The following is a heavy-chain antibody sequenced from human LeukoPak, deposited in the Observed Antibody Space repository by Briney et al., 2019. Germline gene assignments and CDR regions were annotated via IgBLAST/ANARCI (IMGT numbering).Heavy chain of an antibody. V-gene: IGHV4-59*01. CDR1: GGSISNYY. J-gene: IGHJ6*03. Sequence: PSETLSLTCTVSGGSISNYYWSWIRQPPGKGLEWIGYIYYSGSTNYNPSLKSRVTISVDTSKNQFSLELSSVTAAHTAVYHCARASSGQRRDGYNYNYYYYMDVWGKGTTVTVSS. CDR2: IYYSGST. CDR3: ARASSGQRRDGYNYNYYYYMDV. D-gene: IGHD5-24*01.